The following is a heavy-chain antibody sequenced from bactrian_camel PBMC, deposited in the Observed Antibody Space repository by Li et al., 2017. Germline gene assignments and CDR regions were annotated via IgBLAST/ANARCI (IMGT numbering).Heavy chain of an antibody. CDR1: GFTFSSYA. D-gene: IGHD4*01. V-gene: IGHV3S31*01. J-gene: IGHJ6*01. CDR2: INDDGGST. CDR3: AKGLDYSDYVPPLYFGY. Sequence: QLVESGGGLVQPGGSLRLSCAASGFTFSSYAMSWVRQAPGKGLEWVSTINDDGGSTYYADSVKGRFTISRDNAKSTLYLQLNSLKTEDTAMYYCAKGLDYSDYVPPLYFGYWGQGTQVTVS.